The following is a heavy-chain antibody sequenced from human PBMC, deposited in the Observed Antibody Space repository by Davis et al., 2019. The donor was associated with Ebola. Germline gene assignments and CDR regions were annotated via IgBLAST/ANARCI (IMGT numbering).Heavy chain of an antibody. CDR1: GFTFSSYSM. V-gene: IGHV2-70*20. D-gene: IGHD6-19*01. CDR3: ARILGSGWFFDY. Sequence: LRLSCAASGFTFSSYSMNWVRQPPGKALEWLALIDWDDDKYYSTSLKTRLTISKDTSKTQVVLTMTNMDPVDTATYYCARILGSGWFFDYWGQGTLVTVSS. J-gene: IGHJ4*02. CDR2: IDWDDDK.